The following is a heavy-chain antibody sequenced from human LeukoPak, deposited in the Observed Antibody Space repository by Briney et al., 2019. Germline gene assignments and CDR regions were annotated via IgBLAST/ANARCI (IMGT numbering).Heavy chain of an antibody. V-gene: IGHV3-21*01. Sequence: NPGGSLRLSCAASGFTFDSYSMTWVRQAPGKGLEWVSSISGRSGYIYYADSMKGRFTISRDNAKNSLYLQMNSLRAEDTATYFCARVGERRPGTSESFFPAHFDFWGQGTLVIVSS. CDR1: GFTFDSYS. CDR2: ISGRSGYI. D-gene: IGHD3-10*01. J-gene: IGHJ4*02. CDR3: ARVGERRPGTSESFFPAHFDF.